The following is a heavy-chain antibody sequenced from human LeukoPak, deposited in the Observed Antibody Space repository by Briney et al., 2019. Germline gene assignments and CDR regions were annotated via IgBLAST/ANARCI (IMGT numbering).Heavy chain of an antibody. J-gene: IGHJ4*02. CDR2: IYYGGST. V-gene: IGHV4-39*01. CDR3: GRRRSGAYGHFFDY. D-gene: IGHD4-17*01. CDR1: GDSINIASYY. Sequence: PSETLSLTCTVSGDSINIASYYWAWIRQPPGKGLEWIGSIYYGGSTYYNPSLKGRVTISVDTSKNQFSLSLSSVTAADTSMYYCGRRRSGAYGHFFDYWGQGTLVTVSS.